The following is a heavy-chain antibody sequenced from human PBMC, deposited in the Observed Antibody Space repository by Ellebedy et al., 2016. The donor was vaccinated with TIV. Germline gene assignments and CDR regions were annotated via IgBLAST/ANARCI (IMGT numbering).Heavy chain of an antibody. D-gene: IGHD3-22*01. V-gene: IGHV3-21*01. Sequence: GGSLRLXXAASGFTFSIYSMVWVRQAPGKGLEWVSFISRRSTYIYYADSVRGRFTISRDDAKNSLYLQMNSLRAEDTAVYYCARDSGDSSSGYRGWFDPWGQGTLVTVSS. CDR1: GFTFSIYS. CDR3: ARDSGDSSSGYRGWFDP. CDR2: ISRRSTYI. J-gene: IGHJ5*02.